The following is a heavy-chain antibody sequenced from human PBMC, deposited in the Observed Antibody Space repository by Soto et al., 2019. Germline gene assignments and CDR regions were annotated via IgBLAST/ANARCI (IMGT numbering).Heavy chain of an antibody. CDR3: ASLESYYSGDY. CDR2: IIPIFGTA. V-gene: IGHV1-69*06. D-gene: IGHD2-21*01. CDR1: GGTFSSYA. J-gene: IGHJ4*02. Sequence: VASVKVSCKASGGTFSSYAISWVRQAPGQGLEWMGGIIPIFGTANYAQKFQGRVTITADKSTSTAYMELSSLRSEDTAVYYCASLESYYSGDYWGQGTLVTVSS.